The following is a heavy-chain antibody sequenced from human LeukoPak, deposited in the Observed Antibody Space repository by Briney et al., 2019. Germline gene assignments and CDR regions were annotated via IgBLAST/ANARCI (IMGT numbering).Heavy chain of an antibody. CDR1: GFTFDDYA. CDR3: AKDIRYYDSSGNFDY. CDR2: ISWNSGSI. D-gene: IGHD3-22*01. Sequence: PGGSPRLSCAASGFTFDDYAMHWVRQAPGKGLEWVSGISWNSGSIGYADSVKGRFTISRDNAKNSLYLQMNSLRAEDTALYYCAKDIRYYDSSGNFDYWGQGTLVTVSS. V-gene: IGHV3-9*01. J-gene: IGHJ4*02.